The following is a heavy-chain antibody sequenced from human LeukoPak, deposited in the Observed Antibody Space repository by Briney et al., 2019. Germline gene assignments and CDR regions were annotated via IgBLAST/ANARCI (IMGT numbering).Heavy chain of an antibody. V-gene: IGHV4-61*02. Sequence: SETLSLTCTVSGGSISSGSYYWSWIRQPAGKGLEWIGRIYTSGSTNYNPSLKSRVTISVDTSKNQFSLKLSSVTAADTAVYYCARGLRGANFDYWGQGALVTVSS. CDR1: GGSISSGSYY. D-gene: IGHD3-10*01. J-gene: IGHJ4*02. CDR3: ARGLRGANFDY. CDR2: IYTSGST.